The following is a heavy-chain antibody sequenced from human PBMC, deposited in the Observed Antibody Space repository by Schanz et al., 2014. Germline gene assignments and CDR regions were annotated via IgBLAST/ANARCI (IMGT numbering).Heavy chain of an antibody. V-gene: IGHV3-30*18. J-gene: IGHJ4*02. CDR2: ISYHGSER. CDR1: GFTFSNYG. CDR3: AKGGSLDN. D-gene: IGHD3-16*01. Sequence: QVQLVESGGGVVQPGRSLRLSCAASGFTFSNYGMHWVRQSPGRGLEWVAVISYHGSERYYADSVKGRFTISRDNSKNTLYLQMNSLNSEDTALYYCAKGGSLDNWGQGTQVTVSS.